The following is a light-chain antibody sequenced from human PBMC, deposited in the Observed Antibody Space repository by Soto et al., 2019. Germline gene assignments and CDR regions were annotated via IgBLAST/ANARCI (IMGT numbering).Light chain of an antibody. CDR1: SGSVSTSYY. J-gene: IGLJ3*02. Sequence: QTVVTQEPSFSVSPGRTVTLTCGLSSGSVSTSYYPSWYQQTPGQAPRTLIYSTNTRSSGVPDRFSGSILGNKAAHTITGAQADDESDYYCVLYMGSGLWVFGGGTKLTVL. CDR2: STN. CDR3: VLYMGSGLWV. V-gene: IGLV8-61*01.